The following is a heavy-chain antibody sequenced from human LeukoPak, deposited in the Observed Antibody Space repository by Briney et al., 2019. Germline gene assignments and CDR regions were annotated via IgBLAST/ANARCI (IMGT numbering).Heavy chain of an antibody. CDR1: GGSISSRRYY. CDR3: ARLETNYDFWSGYSYYYYGMDV. CDR2: IHYDGAT. V-gene: IGHV4-39*01. J-gene: IGHJ6*02. D-gene: IGHD3-3*01. Sequence: SETLSLTCSVSGGSISSRRYYWGWIRQPPGRGLEWIGSIHYDGATYYNPSLKSRVTISVDTSKNQFSLKLSSVTAADTAVYYCARLETNYDFWSGYSYYYYGMDVWGQGTTVTVSS.